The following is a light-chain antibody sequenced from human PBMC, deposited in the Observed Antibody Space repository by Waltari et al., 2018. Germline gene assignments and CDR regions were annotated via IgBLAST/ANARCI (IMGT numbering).Light chain of an antibody. CDR3: QQYGGYPWT. CDR2: KAS. V-gene: IGKV1-5*03. CDR1: QNINNW. Sequence: DIQMTQSPSTLSASLGDRVTITCRASQNINNWVAWYQQKPGKAPNLLNYKASSLESGVPSRFSGSGSGAEFTLTISSLQPDDSATYYCQQYGGYPWTFGQGTKVEIK. J-gene: IGKJ1*01.